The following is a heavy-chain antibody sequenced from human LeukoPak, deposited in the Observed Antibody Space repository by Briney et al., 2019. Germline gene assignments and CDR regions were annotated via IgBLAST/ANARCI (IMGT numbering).Heavy chain of an antibody. CDR3: AKGACSGGSCHFDH. V-gene: IGHV3-30*02. Sequence: GGSLRLSCAASGFTFSSYGMHWVRQAPGKGLEWVAVIWYDGSNKYYTDSVKGRFTISRDNSKNTLYLQMNSLRSEDTAVYYCAKGACSGGSCHFDHWGQGALVTVSS. CDR2: IWYDGSNK. CDR1: GFTFSSYG. J-gene: IGHJ4*02. D-gene: IGHD2-15*01.